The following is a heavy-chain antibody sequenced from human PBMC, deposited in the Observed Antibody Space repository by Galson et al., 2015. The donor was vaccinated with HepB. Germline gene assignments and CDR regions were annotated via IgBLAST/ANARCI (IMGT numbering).Heavy chain of an antibody. CDR1: GLTFSSYG. J-gene: IGHJ3*02. V-gene: IGHV3-33*01. Sequence: SLRLSCAASGLTFSSYGMHWVRQAPGKGLEWVAVIWYDGSNKYYADSVKGRFTISRDNSKNTLYLQMNSLRAEDTAVYYCARGGIVVVPAANDAFDIWGQGTMVTVSS. CDR2: IWYDGSNK. D-gene: IGHD2-2*01. CDR3: ARGGIVVVPAANDAFDI.